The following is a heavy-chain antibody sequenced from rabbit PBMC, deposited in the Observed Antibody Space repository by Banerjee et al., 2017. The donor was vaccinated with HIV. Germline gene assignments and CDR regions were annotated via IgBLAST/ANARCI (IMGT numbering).Heavy chain of an antibody. CDR3: ARGGYDANYFNL. CDR1: GFDLSNYYY. CDR2: IGTGSDDNT. D-gene: IGHD6-1*01. V-gene: IGHV1S45*01. J-gene: IGHJ4*01. Sequence: QEQLVESGGGLVQPGGSLTLTCTASGFDLSNYYYIYWVRQAPGKGLEWIACIGTGSDDNTYYASWAKGRFTISKTSSTTVTLQIPSLTAADTATYFCARGGYDANYFNLWGPGTLVTVS.